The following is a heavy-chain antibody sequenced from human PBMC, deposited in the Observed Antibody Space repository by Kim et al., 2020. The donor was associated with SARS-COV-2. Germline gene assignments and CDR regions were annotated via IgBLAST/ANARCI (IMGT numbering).Heavy chain of an antibody. Sequence: GGSLRLSCAASGFTFTKVWLSWVRQAPGKGLEWVGRIRSKVDGGTADYAAPVKGRFTISRDDSKNTLYLQMYGLRAEDTAFYHCTTDYERIGGLCDGETCYPASLWGQGTLVTVSS. CDR3: TTDYERIGGLCDGETCYPASL. CDR2: IRSKVDGGTA. CDR1: GFTFTKVW. J-gene: IGHJ4*02. D-gene: IGHD2-21*01. V-gene: IGHV3-15*01.